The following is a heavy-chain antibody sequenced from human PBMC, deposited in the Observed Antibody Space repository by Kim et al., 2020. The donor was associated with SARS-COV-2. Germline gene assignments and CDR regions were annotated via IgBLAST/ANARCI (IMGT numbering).Heavy chain of an antibody. J-gene: IGHJ5*02. V-gene: IGHV3-11*01. CDR1: GFIFSDYY. CDR3: AREDSSQDHGRFDP. CDR2: ISHDGNTI. Sequence: GGSLRLSCAASGFIFSDYYMSWVRQAPGKGLEWISYISHDGNTIYYAESVKGRFTISRDNAKNSLYLLMNSLRPEDTAIYYCAREDSSQDHGRFDPWVQGTLVTVSS. D-gene: IGHD6-13*01.